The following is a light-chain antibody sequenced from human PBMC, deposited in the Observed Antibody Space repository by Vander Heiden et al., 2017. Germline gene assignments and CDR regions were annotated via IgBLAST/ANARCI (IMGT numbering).Light chain of an antibody. CDR3: QQSYSSPFT. Sequence: DIQMTQSPSFLSASVGDRVTIPCRASQSISYYLDWYQQKPGKAPNLLIYAASSLRSGVPSRFSGSGSGTDFALTISSVQPEDFATYYCQQSYSSPFTFGPGTKVDIK. CDR2: AAS. J-gene: IGKJ3*01. CDR1: QSISYY. V-gene: IGKV1-39*01.